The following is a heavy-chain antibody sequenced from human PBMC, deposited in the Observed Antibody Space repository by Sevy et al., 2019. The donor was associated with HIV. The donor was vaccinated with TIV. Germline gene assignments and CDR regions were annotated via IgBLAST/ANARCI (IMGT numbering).Heavy chain of an antibody. CDR2: VTSDGTT. CDR1: GLTLTTTG. J-gene: IGHJ4*02. CDR3: AGGDTTMITDLDY. D-gene: IGHD3-16*01. Sequence: GGCLRLSCVASGLTLTTTGMSWVRQAPGKGLEWVAGVTSDGTTYYADSVRDRFTVSRDNSKNTLYLQLNSLRADDTAVFYCAGGDTTMITDLDYWGQGTLVTVSS. V-gene: IGHV3-23*01.